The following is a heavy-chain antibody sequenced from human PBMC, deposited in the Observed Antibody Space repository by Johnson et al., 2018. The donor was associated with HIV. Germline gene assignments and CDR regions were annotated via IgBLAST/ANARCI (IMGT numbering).Heavy chain of an antibody. D-gene: IGHD2-21*02. CDR2: INWNGGST. J-gene: IGHJ3*01. CDR1: GFTFDDYG. V-gene: IGHV3-20*04. CDR3: ASRRVTGGAFDL. Sequence: VQLVESGGGVVRPGGSLRLSCAASGFTFDDYGMSWVRQGPGKGLEWVSVINWNGGSTGYADSVKGRFTISRDNAKNSLYLQVNSLRAEDTALYYCASRRVTGGAFDLWGQGTMVTVSS.